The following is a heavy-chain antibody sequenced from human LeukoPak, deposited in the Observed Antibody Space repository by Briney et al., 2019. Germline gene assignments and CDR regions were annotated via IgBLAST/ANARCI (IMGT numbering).Heavy chain of an antibody. Sequence: SETLSLTCTVSGGSISSGSYYWSWIRQPPGKGLEWIGYIYHSGSTYYNPSLKSRVTISVDRSKNQFSLKLSSVTAADTAVYYCARSTVNYYGSGSYSRFDYWGQGTLVTVSS. J-gene: IGHJ4*02. V-gene: IGHV4-30-2*01. CDR1: GGSISSGSYY. D-gene: IGHD3-10*01. CDR2: IYHSGST. CDR3: ARSTVNYYGSGSYSRFDY.